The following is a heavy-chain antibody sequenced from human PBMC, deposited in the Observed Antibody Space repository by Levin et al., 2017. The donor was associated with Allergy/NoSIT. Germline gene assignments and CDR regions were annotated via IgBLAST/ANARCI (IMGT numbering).Heavy chain of an antibody. CDR2: ISGSGGST. Sequence: GGSLRLSCAASGFTFRNYAMSWVRQAPGKGLEWVSAISGSGGSTYYADSVKGRFTVSRDNSKNTLYLQMNSLRAEDTAVYYCAKVVVLYYDSRKLEGFDYWGQGTLVTVSS. CDR3: AKVVVLYYDSRKLEGFDY. V-gene: IGHV3-23*01. CDR1: GFTFRNYA. J-gene: IGHJ4*02. D-gene: IGHD3-22*01.